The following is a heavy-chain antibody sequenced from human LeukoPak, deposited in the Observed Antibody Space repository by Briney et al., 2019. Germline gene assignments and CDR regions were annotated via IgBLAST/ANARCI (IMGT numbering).Heavy chain of an antibody. Sequence: MPSETLSLTCALSTVSGSSGNWWSWVRQPPGKGLEWIGEVHKTGKTNYNPSLKTRVTISIDASKNQFSLKLSSVTAADTAVYYCASNPPDIEGGPNNWFDPWGQGTLVTVSS. CDR3: ASNPPDIEGGPNNWFDP. J-gene: IGHJ5*02. CDR2: VHKTGKT. D-gene: IGHD3-16*01. V-gene: IGHV4-4*02. CDR1: TVSGSSGNW.